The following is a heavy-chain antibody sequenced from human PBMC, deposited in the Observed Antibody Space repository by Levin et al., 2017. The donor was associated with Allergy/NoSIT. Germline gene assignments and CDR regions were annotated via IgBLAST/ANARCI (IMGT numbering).Heavy chain of an antibody. CDR2: ISSSSSTI. CDR3: ARGAPITMVQGVMTYYYYYMDV. CDR1: GFTFSSYS. J-gene: IGHJ6*03. V-gene: IGHV3-48*02. Sequence: GESLKISCAASGFTFSSYSMNWVRQAPGKGLEWVSYISSSSSTIYYAGSVKGRFTISRDNAKNSLYLQMNSLRDEDTAVYYCARGAPITMVQGVMTYYYYYMDVWGKGTTVTVSS. D-gene: IGHD3-10*01.